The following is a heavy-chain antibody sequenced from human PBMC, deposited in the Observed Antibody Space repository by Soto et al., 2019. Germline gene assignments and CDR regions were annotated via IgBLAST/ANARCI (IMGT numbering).Heavy chain of an antibody. J-gene: IGHJ6*03. Sequence: ASVKVSCKASGYTFTSYDINWVRQATGQGLEWMGWMNPNSGNTGYAQKFQGRVTMTRNTSISTAYMELSSLRSEDTAVYYCARGGIAARRGDYYYYYYYMEFWGKGTTVTVSS. D-gene: IGHD6-6*01. CDR3: ARGGIAARRGDYYYYYYYMEF. CDR1: GYTFTSYD. V-gene: IGHV1-8*01. CDR2: MNPNSGNT.